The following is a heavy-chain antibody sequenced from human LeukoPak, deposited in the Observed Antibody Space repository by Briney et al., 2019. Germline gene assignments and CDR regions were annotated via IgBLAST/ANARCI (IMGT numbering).Heavy chain of an antibody. CDR1: GFTFSSYA. V-gene: IGHV3-30-3*01. Sequence: PGGSLRLSCAASGFTFSSYAMHWVRQAPGKGLEWVAVISYDGSNKYYADSVKGRFTISRDNSKNTLYLQMNSLRAEDTAVYYCARDAYNWNYRFYYYYGMDVWGQGTTVTVSS. CDR2: ISYDGSNK. J-gene: IGHJ6*02. CDR3: ARDAYNWNYRFYYYYGMDV. D-gene: IGHD1-7*01.